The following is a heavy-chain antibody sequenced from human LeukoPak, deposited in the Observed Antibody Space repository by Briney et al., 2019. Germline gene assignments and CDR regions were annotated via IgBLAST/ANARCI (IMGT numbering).Heavy chain of an antibody. J-gene: IGHJ5*02. D-gene: IGHD6-13*01. CDR2: IYYSGST. V-gene: IGHV4-59*01. CDR3: ARTYSSSSPYNWFDP. CDR1: GGSISSYY. Sequence: SETLFLTCTDSGGSISSYYWSWLRQPPGKGLEWIGYIYYSGSTNYNPSLKSRVTISLDTSKNQFSLKLSSVTAADTAMYYCARTYSSSSPYNWFDPWGQGTLVTVSS.